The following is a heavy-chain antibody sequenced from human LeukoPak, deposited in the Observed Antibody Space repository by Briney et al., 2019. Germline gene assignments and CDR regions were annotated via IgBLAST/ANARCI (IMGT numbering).Heavy chain of an antibody. Sequence: GSLRLSCAASGFTFSSYGMHWVRQAPGKGLEWVADIWYDGSNKYYADSVKGRFTISRDNSKNTLYLQMNSLRAEDTAVYYRAKGWSGYYFDYWGQGTLVTVSS. J-gene: IGHJ4*02. V-gene: IGHV3-33*06. CDR3: AKGWSGYYFDY. CDR2: IWYDGSNK. D-gene: IGHD3-3*01. CDR1: GFTFSSYG.